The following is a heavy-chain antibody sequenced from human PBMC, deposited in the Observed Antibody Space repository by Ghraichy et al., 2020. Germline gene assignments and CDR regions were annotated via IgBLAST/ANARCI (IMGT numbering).Heavy chain of an antibody. Sequence: GESLNISCAASGLPFSNAWMTWVRQAPGKGLEWVGRIKRRTNGGTTDYAALVKVRFTISRDESKETIYLQMNSLKTEDTAVYYCATLHGGKGWGLYYWGQGTLFTFSS. D-gene: IGHD4-23*01. CDR3: ATLHGGKGWGLYY. CDR1: GLPFSNAW. V-gene: IGHV3-15*01. CDR2: IKRRTNGGTT. J-gene: IGHJ4*02.